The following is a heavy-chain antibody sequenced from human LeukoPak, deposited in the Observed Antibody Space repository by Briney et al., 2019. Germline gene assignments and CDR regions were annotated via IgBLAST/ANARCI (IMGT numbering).Heavy chain of an antibody. V-gene: IGHV3-11*04. J-gene: IGHJ6*03. CDR2: ISSSGSTI. Sequence: GGSLRLSCAASGLTFSDYYMSWIRQAPGKGLEWVSYISSSGSTIYYADSVKGRFTISRDNAKNSLYLQMNSLRAEDTAVYYCARDGGSYYYYYYMDVWGKGTTVTVSS. CDR3: ARDGGSYYYYYYMDV. D-gene: IGHD1-26*01. CDR1: GLTFSDYY.